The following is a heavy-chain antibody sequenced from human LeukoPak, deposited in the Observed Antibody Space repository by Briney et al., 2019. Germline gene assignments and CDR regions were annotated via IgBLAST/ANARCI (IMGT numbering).Heavy chain of an antibody. CDR3: AKDPDYYGSGSYYKSGDYYMDV. CDR1: GFTFSSYN. V-gene: IGHV3-23*01. D-gene: IGHD3-10*01. CDR2: ISGSGGST. Sequence: GGSLRLSCAASGFTFSSYNMNWVRQAPGKGLEWVSAISGSGGSTYYADSVKGRFTISRDNSKNTLYLQMNSLRAEDTAVYYCAKDPDYYGSGSYYKSGDYYMDVWGKGTTVTISS. J-gene: IGHJ6*03.